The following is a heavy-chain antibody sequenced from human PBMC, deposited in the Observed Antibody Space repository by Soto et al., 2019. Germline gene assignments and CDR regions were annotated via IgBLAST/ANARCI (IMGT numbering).Heavy chain of an antibody. D-gene: IGHD6-19*01. V-gene: IGHV3-30*18. Sequence: QVQLVESGGGVVQPGRSLRLSCAASGFTFTSYGMHWVRQAPGKGLEWVAVISYDGSNKYYADSVKGRFTISRDTSKXXRXLQMNSLRAEDTAMYYCAKDYGSGCDWLRVGDASDIWGQGTKVTVSS. CDR1: GFTFTSYG. CDR2: ISYDGSNK. CDR3: AKDYGSGCDWLRVGDASDI. J-gene: IGHJ3*02.